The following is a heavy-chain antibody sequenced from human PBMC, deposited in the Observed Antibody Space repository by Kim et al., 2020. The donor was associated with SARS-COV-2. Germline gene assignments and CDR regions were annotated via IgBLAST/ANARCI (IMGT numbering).Heavy chain of an antibody. J-gene: IGHJ3*01. D-gene: IGHD2-8*01. CDR2: MNPNNGNT. Sequence: ASVKVSCKASGYTFTKYDMNWVRQAAGQGLEWMGWMNPNNGNTGYAQRFQGRVTMTRNTSINTAYMELSSLNSDDTAVYYCATKMSPYHATFDLWAQGTVVTLPS. CDR1: GYTFTKYD. V-gene: IGHV1-8*01. CDR3: ATKMSPYHATFDL.